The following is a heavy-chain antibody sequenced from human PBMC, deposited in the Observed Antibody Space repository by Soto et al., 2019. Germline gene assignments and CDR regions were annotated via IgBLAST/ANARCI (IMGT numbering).Heavy chain of an antibody. V-gene: IGHV1-69*12. CDR2: IIPIFGTA. Sequence: QVQLVQSGAEVKKPGSSVKVSCKASGGTFSSYAISWVRQAPGQGLEWMGGIIPIFGTANYAQKFQGRVTITADESTSTADMELSSRRSEDTAVYYCARDGGLYNYSPFDYWGQGTLVTVSS. D-gene: IGHD4-4*01. J-gene: IGHJ4*02. CDR3: ARDGGLYNYSPFDY. CDR1: GGTFSSYA.